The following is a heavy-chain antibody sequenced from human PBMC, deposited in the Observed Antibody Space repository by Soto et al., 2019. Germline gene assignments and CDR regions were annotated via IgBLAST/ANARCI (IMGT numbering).Heavy chain of an antibody. CDR3: ARDSTRAYDGDYYYHTDAFEI. V-gene: IGHV1-18*01. CDR2: ISTYNDKK. Sequence: QAHLAQSGAEVKQPGASVKVSCKASGYTFTNYAISWVRQAPGEGLEWVGWISTYNDKKNYAQKFQGRVSMTTDTSTSTAYVDVRGLTSDDTAVYYCARDSTRAYDGDYYYHTDAFEIWGQGTMVTVSS. J-gene: IGHJ3*02. CDR1: GYTFTNYA. D-gene: IGHD3-22*01.